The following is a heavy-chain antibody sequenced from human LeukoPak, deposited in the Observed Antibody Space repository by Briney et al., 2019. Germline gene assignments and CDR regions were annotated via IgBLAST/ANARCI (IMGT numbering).Heavy chain of an antibody. Sequence: PSETLSLTCTVSGGSVSSYYWSWIRQPPGKGLEWIGYIYYSGNTNYNPSLKSRVTISVDTSKNQFSLTLGSMTAADTAVYYCARHGGITMVRGVLSAFDIWGQGTMVTVSS. CDR1: GGSVSSYY. CDR3: ARHGGITMVRGVLSAFDI. D-gene: IGHD3-10*01. CDR2: IYYSGNT. J-gene: IGHJ3*02. V-gene: IGHV4-59*08.